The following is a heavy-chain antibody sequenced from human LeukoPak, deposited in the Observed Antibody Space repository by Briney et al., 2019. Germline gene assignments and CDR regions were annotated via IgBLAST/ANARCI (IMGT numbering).Heavy chain of an antibody. CDR3: ASAAAGTRNGLDI. CDR1: GFILSTYW. J-gene: IGHJ3*02. CDR2: INSDGSST. Sequence: PGGTLRLSCAASGFILSTYWMRWVRQVSGKGLVCVSRINSDGSSTNNADSVKGRFTISRDNAKNTLFLQMNSLRVEDTAVYYCASAAAGTRNGLDIWGQGTMVTVSS. D-gene: IGHD6-13*01. V-gene: IGHV3-74*01.